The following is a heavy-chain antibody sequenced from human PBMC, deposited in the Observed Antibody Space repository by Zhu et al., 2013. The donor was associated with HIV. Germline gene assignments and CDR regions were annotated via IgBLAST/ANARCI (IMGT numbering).Heavy chain of an antibody. CDR1: GGSISGFY. CDR2: KYSSGST. CDR3: AINSVYGEYFDF. D-gene: IGHD3-22*01. Sequence: QVQLQESGPGLVKPSETLSLTCTVSGGSISGFYWSWIRQPPGKGLEWIGYKYSSGSTNYKSSLKSRISMSLDTAKNQFSLTLSSVTAADTAIYYCAINSVYGEYFDFWGQGILVTVSS. J-gene: IGHJ4*02. V-gene: IGHV4-59*03.